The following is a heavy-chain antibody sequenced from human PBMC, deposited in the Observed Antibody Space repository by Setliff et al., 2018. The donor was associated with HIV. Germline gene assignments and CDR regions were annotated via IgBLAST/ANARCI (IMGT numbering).Heavy chain of an antibody. CDR2: INDSGTT. CDR1: GGSISSSSYY. D-gene: IGHD2-15*01. CDR3: ARGVPLLPPNF. Sequence: SETLSLTCTVSGGSISSSSYYWGWIRQPPGKGLEWIGEINDSGTTNYNPSLKSRVTISRDTSERHFSLRMTSTTAADTAIYYCARGVPLLPPNFWGQGTLVTVSS. V-gene: IGHV4-39*07. J-gene: IGHJ4*02.